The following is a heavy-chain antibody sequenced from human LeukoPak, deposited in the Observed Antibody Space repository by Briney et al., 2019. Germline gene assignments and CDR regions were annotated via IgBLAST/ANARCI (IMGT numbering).Heavy chain of an antibody. Sequence: ASVKVSCKASGYTFTSHDINWVRQATGQGLEWMGWMNPNSGNTGYAQKFQGRVTMTRNTSISTAYMELSSLRSEDTAVYYCARVYSSSWYYYYGMDVWGQGTTVTVSS. CDR3: ARVYSSSWYYYYGMDV. D-gene: IGHD6-13*01. J-gene: IGHJ6*02. V-gene: IGHV1-8*01. CDR1: GYTFTSHD. CDR2: MNPNSGNT.